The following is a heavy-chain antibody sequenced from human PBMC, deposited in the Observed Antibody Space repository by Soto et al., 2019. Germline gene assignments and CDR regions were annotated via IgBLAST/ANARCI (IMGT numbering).Heavy chain of an antibody. CDR3: AGDQGGTYQNWFDP. V-gene: IGHV3-48*03. CDR1: EFTFSNYE. CDR2: ISSTSSVK. J-gene: IGHJ5*02. Sequence: GGSLRRSCTASEFTFSNYEINWVRQAPGKGLEWVSYISSTSSVKYYADSVKGRFTISRDNAKKSLYLQMKNLRPEDTAVYYCAGDQGGTYQNWFDPWGQGALVTVSS. D-gene: IGHD1-26*01.